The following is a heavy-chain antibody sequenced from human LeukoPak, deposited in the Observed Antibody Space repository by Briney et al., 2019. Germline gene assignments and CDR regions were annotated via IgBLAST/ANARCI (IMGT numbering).Heavy chain of an antibody. J-gene: IGHJ4*02. CDR3: AAYYYDSSGFDY. D-gene: IGHD3-22*01. V-gene: IGHV1-69*04. CDR2: IIPIFGIA. Sequence: SVKVSCKASGGTFSSYAISWVRQAPGQGLEWMGRIIPIFGIANYAQKFQGRVTITADKSTSTAYMELSSLRSEDTAVYYCAAYYYDSSGFDYWGQGTLVTVPS. CDR1: GGTFSSYA.